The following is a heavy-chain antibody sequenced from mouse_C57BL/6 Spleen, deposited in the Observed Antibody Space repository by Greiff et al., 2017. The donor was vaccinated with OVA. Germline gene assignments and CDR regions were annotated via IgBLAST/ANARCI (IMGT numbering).Heavy chain of an antibody. CDR2: IRLKSDNYAT. J-gene: IGHJ2*01. CDR1: GFTFSNYW. Sequence: EVKLVESGGGLVQPGGSMKLSCVASGFTFSNYWMNWVRQSPEKGLEWVAQIRLKSDNYATHYAESVKGRFTISRDDSKSSVYLQMNNLRAEDTGIYYCTERYYGSSYYFDYWGQGTTLTVSS. CDR3: TERYYGSSYYFDY. V-gene: IGHV6-3*01. D-gene: IGHD1-1*01.